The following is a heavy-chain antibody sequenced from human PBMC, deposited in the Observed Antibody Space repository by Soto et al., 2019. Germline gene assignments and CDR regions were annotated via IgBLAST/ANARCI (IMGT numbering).Heavy chain of an antibody. CDR3: ARGRGYCGGTNCYLDY. D-gene: IGHD2-21*01. CDR2: ISSSGSTI. CDR1: GFTFDDYG. J-gene: IGHJ4*02. Sequence: GGSLRLSCAASGFTFDDYGMSWVRQAPGKGLEWVSYISSSGSTIYYADSVKGRFTISRDNAKNSLYLQMNSLRDDDTAVYYCARGRGYCGGTNCYLDYWGQGALVTVS. V-gene: IGHV3-48*02.